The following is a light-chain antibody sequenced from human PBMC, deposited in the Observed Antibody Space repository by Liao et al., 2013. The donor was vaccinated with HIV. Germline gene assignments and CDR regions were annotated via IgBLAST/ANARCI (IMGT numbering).Light chain of an antibody. CDR3: QVWDSSSAL. CDR1: KLGDEY. Sequence: SYELTQPPSVSVSPGQTASITCSGDKLGDEYASWYQQKPGQSPVLVIYQDTKRPSGIPDRFSGSTSGSTATLTISRVEAGDEADYYCQVWDSSSALFGGGTKLTVL. J-gene: IGLJ2*01. V-gene: IGLV3-1*01. CDR2: QDT.